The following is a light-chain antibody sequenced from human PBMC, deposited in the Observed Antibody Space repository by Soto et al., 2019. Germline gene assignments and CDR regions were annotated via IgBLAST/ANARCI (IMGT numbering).Light chain of an antibody. CDR3: KQHCCTPPT. J-gene: IGKJ4*01. CDR2: WAS. Sequence: DIVMTQSPDSLAVSPGERATISCKSSQSLFFSSYNKTYLAWYQQKPGQPPKLLISWASTRESGVSDRFSGSGSGTDFTLTISSLQAEDVAVYYCKQHCCTPPTFGGGTKVEIK. CDR1: QSLFFSSYNKTY. V-gene: IGKV4-1*01.